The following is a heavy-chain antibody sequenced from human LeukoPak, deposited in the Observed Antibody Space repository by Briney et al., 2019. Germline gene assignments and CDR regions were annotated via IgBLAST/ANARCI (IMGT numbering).Heavy chain of an antibody. CDR3: ALNYQHSSRRSRGFDY. CDR2: ISGSGGST. Sequence: GGSLRLSCAASGSTFSSYAMSWVRQAPGEGLEWVSAISGSGGSTYYADSVKGRFTIPRDNSKNPLYLQMNSLRAEDTAVYYCALNYQHSSRRSRGFDYWGQGTLVTVSS. J-gene: IGHJ4*02. D-gene: IGHD6-13*01. CDR1: GSTFSSYA. V-gene: IGHV3-23*01.